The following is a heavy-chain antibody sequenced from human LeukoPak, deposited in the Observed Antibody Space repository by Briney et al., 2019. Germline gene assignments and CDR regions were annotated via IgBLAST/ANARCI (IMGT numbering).Heavy chain of an antibody. J-gene: IGHJ5*02. CDR2: ISYDGSNK. Sequence: PGGSLRLSCAASGFTFSSYAMHWVRQAPGKGLEWVAVISYDGSNKYYADSVKGRFTISRDNSKNTLYLQMNSLRAEDTAVYYCARDPRRRIAVAGNWFDPWGQGTLVTVSS. CDR1: GFTFSSYA. V-gene: IGHV3-30*04. CDR3: ARDPRRRIAVAGNWFDP. D-gene: IGHD6-19*01.